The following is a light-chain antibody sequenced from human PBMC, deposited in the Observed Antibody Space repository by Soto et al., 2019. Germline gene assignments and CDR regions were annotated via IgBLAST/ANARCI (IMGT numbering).Light chain of an antibody. CDR3: QQYGSSPPYT. V-gene: IGKV3-20*01. Sequence: EIVLTQSPGTLSLSPGERATLSCRASQSVSSSYLAWYQQKPGQAPRLLIYGPSSRATGIPDRFSGSGSGTDFSLTISRLEPEDFAVYYCQQYGSSPPYTFGQGTQLEIK. CDR2: GPS. J-gene: IGKJ2*01. CDR1: QSVSSSY.